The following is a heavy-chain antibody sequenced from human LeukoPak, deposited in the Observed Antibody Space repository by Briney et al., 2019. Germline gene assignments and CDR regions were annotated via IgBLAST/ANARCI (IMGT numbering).Heavy chain of an antibody. J-gene: IGHJ4*02. CDR1: GYTFTSYG. CDR2: ISAYNGNT. Sequence: ASVKVSCKASGYTFTSYGISWVRQAPGQGLEWMGWISAYNGNTNYAQKLQGRVTMTTDTSTSTAYMELRSLRSDDTAVYYCARDLRFHKTKLLWFGESFSWGQGTLVTVSS. V-gene: IGHV1-18*01. D-gene: IGHD3-10*01. CDR3: ARDLRFHKTKLLWFGESFS.